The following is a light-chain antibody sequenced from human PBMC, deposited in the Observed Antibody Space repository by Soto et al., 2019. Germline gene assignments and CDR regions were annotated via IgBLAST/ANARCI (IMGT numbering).Light chain of an antibody. CDR3: QKYNSAPRT. V-gene: IGKV1-27*01. CDR1: QGIGNA. J-gene: IGKJ1*01. Sequence: IQMTHSPSSLSASVGDRVTISCRASQGIGNALGWYQQKPGKAPKLLIYAASTLQSGVPSRFSGSGSGTDFTLTISSLQPEDVATYYCQKYNSAPRTFGQGTKVDNK. CDR2: AAS.